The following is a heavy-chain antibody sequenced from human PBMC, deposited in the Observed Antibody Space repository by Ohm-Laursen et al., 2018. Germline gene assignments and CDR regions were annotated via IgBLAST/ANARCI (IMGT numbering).Heavy chain of an antibody. CDR3: AKLDCSGGSCYHY. CDR2: SDIYFNT. Sequence: SLRRSGTASGFRFKTYDISWVRQAPGKGLEWVSSSDIYFNTYYTDSVKGRFTISRDNSKDTVVLQMDYLRAEDTAVYYCAKLDCSGGSCYHYWGQGTLVTVSS. CDR1: GFRFKTYD. D-gene: IGHD2-15*01. V-gene: IGHV3-23*01. J-gene: IGHJ4*02.